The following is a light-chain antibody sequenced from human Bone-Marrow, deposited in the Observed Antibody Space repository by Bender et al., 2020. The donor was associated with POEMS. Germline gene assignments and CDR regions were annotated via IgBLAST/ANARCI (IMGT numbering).Light chain of an antibody. CDR2: KDI. CDR3: QAWDTSTYV. J-gene: IGLJ1*01. CDR1: ALAKQY. Sequence: YELTQPPSVSVSPGQTATITCSGDALAKQYTYWYQQRPGQAPRLVIYKDIQRPSGIPERFSGSSSGTTVTLTVSGVQTEDEADYYCQAWDTSTYVFGPGTKVTVL. V-gene: IGLV3-25*03.